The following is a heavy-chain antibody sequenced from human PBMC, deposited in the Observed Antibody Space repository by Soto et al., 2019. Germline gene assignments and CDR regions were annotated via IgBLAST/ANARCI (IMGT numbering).Heavy chain of an antibody. D-gene: IGHD6-13*01. CDR3: ARAAAATFDY. V-gene: IGHV4-31*03. Sequence: SETLSLTCTVSGGSISSGGYYWSWIRQHPGKGLEWIGYIYYSGSTYYNPSLKGRVTISVDTSKNQFSLKLSSVTAADTAVYYCARAAAATFDYWGQGTLVTVSS. CDR1: GGSISSGGYY. J-gene: IGHJ4*02. CDR2: IYYSGST.